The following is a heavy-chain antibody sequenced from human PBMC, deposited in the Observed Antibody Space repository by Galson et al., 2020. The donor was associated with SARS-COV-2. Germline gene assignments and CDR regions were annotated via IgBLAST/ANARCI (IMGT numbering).Heavy chain of an antibody. D-gene: IGHD3-3*01. CDR3: ARDRITIFGVVIQWDYMDV. Sequence: GGSQRLSCAASGFTFSSYSMNWVRQAPGKGLEWLSSISSSTSTIYYADSVKGRVTISRDSAKNSLYLQINSLRAEDTAVYYCARDRITIFGVVIQWDYMDVCGKGTTVTVSS. V-gene: IGHV3-48*01. CDR1: GFTFSSYS. CDR2: ISSSTSTI. J-gene: IGHJ6*03.